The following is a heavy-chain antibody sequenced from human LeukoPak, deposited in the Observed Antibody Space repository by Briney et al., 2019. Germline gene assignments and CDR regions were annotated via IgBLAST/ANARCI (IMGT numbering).Heavy chain of an antibody. CDR1: GGSLSSYY. V-gene: IGHV4-59*01. Sequence: PSETLSLTCTVSGGSLSSYYWSWIRQPPGKGLEWIGYIYYSGSTNYNPSLKSRVTISVDTSKNQFSLKLSSVTAADTAVYYCARGKDGMDVWGQGTTVTVSS. CDR3: ARGKDGMDV. J-gene: IGHJ6*02. CDR2: IYYSGST.